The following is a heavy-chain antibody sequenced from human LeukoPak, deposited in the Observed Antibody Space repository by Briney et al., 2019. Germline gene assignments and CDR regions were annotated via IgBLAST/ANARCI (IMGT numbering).Heavy chain of an antibody. CDR2: IYYTGNT. D-gene: IGHD3/OR15-3a*01. CDR1: GVSISSSNSY. Sequence: SETLSLTCSLSGVSISSSNSYWGWIRRPPGKGLEWIGSIYYTGNTYYNASLKSQVSISIDMSKNQFSLKITSVTAADTGVYYCARQTGSGLFILPGGQGTLVTVSS. J-gene: IGHJ4*02. V-gene: IGHV4-39*01. CDR3: ARQTGSGLFILP.